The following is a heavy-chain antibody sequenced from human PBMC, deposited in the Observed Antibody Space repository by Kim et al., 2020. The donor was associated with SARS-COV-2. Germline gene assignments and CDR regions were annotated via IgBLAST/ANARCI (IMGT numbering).Heavy chain of an antibody. CDR3: AIADWYYFAL. Sequence: GGSLRLSCASSGLTFSTNGMDWVRQAPGKGLEWVAHISQDGSAKYSVDSVEGRFTISRDNAKKSLYLQMNSLRADDTAVYYCAIADWYYFALWVQGTLVSVSS. D-gene: IGHD3-9*01. CDR1: GLTFSTNG. J-gene: IGHJ4*02. CDR2: ISQDGSAK. V-gene: IGHV3-7*01.